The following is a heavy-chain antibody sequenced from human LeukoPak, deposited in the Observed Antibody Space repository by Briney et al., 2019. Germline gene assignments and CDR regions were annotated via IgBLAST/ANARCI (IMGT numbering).Heavy chain of an antibody. J-gene: IGHJ6*02. V-gene: IGHV1-3*01. D-gene: IGHD6-6*01. CDR1: GFTFTSYA. CDR3: ARGGTWPSSAGYYYYYGMNV. Sequence: ASVKVSCKAPGFTFTSYAMHWVRQAPGQRLEWMGWINAGTGDTKYSQKFQGRVTITRDTSASTAYMELSSLRSEDTAVYYCARGGTWPSSAGYYYYYGMNVWGQGTTVTVSS. CDR2: INAGTGDT.